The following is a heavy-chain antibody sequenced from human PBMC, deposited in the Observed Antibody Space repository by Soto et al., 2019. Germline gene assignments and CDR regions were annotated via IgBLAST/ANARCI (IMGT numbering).Heavy chain of an antibody. V-gene: IGHV3-9*01. CDR1: GFKFNDFA. CDR2: VSWNSGYI. CDR3: VKDSDSGHDYFSGWFDT. D-gene: IGHD5-12*01. Sequence: GGSLRLSCAASGFKFNDFAMHWVRQAPGKGLEWVSGVSWNSGYIEYADSVKGRFTISRDNAENSLYLQMNSLRAEDTAFYYCVKDSDSGHDYFSGWFDTWGQGTLVTVSS. J-gene: IGHJ5*02.